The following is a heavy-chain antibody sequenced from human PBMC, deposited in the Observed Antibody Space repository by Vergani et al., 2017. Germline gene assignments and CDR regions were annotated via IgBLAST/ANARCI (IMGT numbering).Heavy chain of an antibody. CDR1: GFTFSTYT. V-gene: IGHV3-30*04. J-gene: IGHJ6*03. D-gene: IGHD3-3*01. Sequence: VQLVESGGGLVKPGGSLRLSCAASGFTFSTYTMNWVRQAPGKGLEWVAVISYDGSNKYYADSVKGRFTISRDNSKNTLYLQMNSLRAEDTAVYYCARDGLYXDFWSGYYGRYYYYMDVWGKGTTVTVSS. CDR3: ARDGLYXDFWSGYYGRYYYYMDV. CDR2: ISYDGSNK.